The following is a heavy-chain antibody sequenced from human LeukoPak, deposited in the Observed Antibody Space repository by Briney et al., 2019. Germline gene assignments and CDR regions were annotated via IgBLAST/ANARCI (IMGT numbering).Heavy chain of an antibody. J-gene: IGHJ4*02. Sequence: PGGSMRLSCAAAGCTVSEYWIRWLPHPPKKGLEWVANIKQDGSEKYYVDSVKGRFTISRDNARNSLYFQMNSLRPEDTAVYYCARANLLGYCTNGVCPGGGIPFDYWGQGILVTVSS. D-gene: IGHD2-8*01. CDR1: GCTVSEYW. V-gene: IGHV3-7*01. CDR3: ARANLLGYCTNGVCPGGGIPFDY. CDR2: IKQDGSEK.